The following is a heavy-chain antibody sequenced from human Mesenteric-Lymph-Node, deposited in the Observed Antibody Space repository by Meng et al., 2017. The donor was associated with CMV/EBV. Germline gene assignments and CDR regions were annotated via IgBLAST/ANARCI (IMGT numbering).Heavy chain of an antibody. Sequence: KAAGYNSTAYYIYWVRQAPGQGLEWLGRINPNSGGTNYAQQFQGRVTMTGDRSISTAYMELSRLTSDDTAVYYCARAVAGSTDSIQNWGQGTLVTVSS. V-gene: IGHV1-2*06. J-gene: IGHJ1*01. CDR3: ARAVAGSTDSIQN. CDR1: GYNSTAYY. D-gene: IGHD2-15*01. CDR2: INPNSGGT.